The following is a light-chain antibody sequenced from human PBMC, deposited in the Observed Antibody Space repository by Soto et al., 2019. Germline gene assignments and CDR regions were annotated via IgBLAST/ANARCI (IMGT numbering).Light chain of an antibody. V-gene: IGLV3-21*04. CDR3: QVWNSSSDRL. Sequence: SYELAQPPSVSVAPGETARITCGGNNIGNKNVYWYQLRPGQAPVLVIYYDSDRPSGIPERFSGSNSGNTATLTISRVEAGDEADYYCQVWNSSSDRLFGGGTKLTVL. CDR1: NIGNKN. J-gene: IGLJ3*02. CDR2: YDS.